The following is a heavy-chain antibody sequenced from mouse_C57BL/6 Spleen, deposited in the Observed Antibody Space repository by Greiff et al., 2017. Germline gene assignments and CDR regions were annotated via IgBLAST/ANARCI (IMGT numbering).Heavy chain of an antibody. D-gene: IGHD1-1*01. Sequence: QVQLQQPGAELVMPGASVKLSCKASGYTFTSYWMHWVKQRPGQGLEWIGELDPSDSYTNYNQKFQGKSTLTVDQSSSTAYMQLSSLTSEDSAVYYCARRGYGSSYFDYWGQGTTRTVSS. CDR2: LDPSDSYT. CDR1: GYTFTSYW. CDR3: ARRGYGSSYFDY. V-gene: IGHV1-69*01. J-gene: IGHJ2*01.